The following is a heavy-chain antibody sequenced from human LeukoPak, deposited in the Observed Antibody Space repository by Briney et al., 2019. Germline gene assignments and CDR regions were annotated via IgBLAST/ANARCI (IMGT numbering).Heavy chain of an antibody. J-gene: IGHJ4*02. Sequence: GGSLRLSCAASGFTFSNYPMSWVRQAPGKGLEWVSAISVGGASTYYTDSVKGRFTISRDNSKNTLYLQMNSLRAEDTAVYYCAKGGPFDYWGQGTLVTVSS. CDR2: ISVGGAST. CDR3: AKGGPFDY. V-gene: IGHV3-23*01. CDR1: GFTFSNYP.